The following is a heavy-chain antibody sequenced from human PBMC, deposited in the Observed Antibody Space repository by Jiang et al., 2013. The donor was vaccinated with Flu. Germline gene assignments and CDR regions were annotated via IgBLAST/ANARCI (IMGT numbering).Heavy chain of an antibody. Sequence: VLLKPSETLSLTCDVYGGSFIGFYWSWIRQPPGKGLEWIGEINHRGRTNYNSTLKSRVTISVDTSKKQFSLNLSSVTAADTAVYYCARGGDSRFSGWFVDYWGQGTQVTVSS. J-gene: IGHJ4*02. CDR3: ARGGDSRFSGWFVDY. CDR2: INHRGRT. D-gene: IGHD6-19*01. V-gene: IGHV4-34*01. CDR1: GGSFIGFY.